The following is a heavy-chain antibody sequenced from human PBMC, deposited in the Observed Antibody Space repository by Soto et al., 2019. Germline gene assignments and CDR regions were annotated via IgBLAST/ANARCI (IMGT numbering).Heavy chain of an antibody. CDR2: INHSGST. Sequence: SETLSLTCAVYGGSFGGYYWSWIRQPPGKGLEWIGEINHSGSTNYNPSLKSRVTISVDTSKNQFSLKLSSVTAADTAVYYCARASITMVRGVILDHDAFDIWGQGTMVTVSS. D-gene: IGHD3-10*01. CDR1: GGSFGGYY. CDR3: ARASITMVRGVILDHDAFDI. V-gene: IGHV4-34*01. J-gene: IGHJ3*02.